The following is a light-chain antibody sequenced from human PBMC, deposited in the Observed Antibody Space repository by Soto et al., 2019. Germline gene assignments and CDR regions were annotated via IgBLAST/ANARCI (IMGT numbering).Light chain of an antibody. CDR1: QSVSSNY. CDR2: GAS. V-gene: IGKV3-20*01. J-gene: IGKJ1*01. CDR3: QQYDTSPRT. Sequence: EVMLTQSPGTLSLSPGERATLSCRASQSVSSNYLAWYQQQAGQAPRLLIYGASSRATGVPDRFSGSGSGTDFTLTISRLQPEDFAVYYCQQYDTSPRTFGQGTKVEFK.